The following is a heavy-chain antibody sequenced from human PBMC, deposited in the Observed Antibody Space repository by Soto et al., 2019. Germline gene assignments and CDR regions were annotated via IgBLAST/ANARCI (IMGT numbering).Heavy chain of an antibody. CDR3: ARGPTYSSSWYYFDY. V-gene: IGHV4-4*02. D-gene: IGHD6-13*01. CDR1: GGSISSSNW. Sequence: PSETLSLTCAVSGGSISSSNWWSWVRQPPGKGLEWIGEIYHSGSTNYNPSLKSRVTISVDKSKNQFSLKLSSVTAADTAVYYCARGPTYSSSWYYFDYWGQGTPVTVSS. CDR2: IYHSGST. J-gene: IGHJ4*02.